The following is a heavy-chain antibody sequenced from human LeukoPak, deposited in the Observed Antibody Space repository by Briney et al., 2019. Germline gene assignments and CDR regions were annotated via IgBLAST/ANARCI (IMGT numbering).Heavy chain of an antibody. J-gene: IGHJ4*02. V-gene: IGHV3-30*18. CDR3: AKGDTAMAPDY. Sequence: PGGSLRLSCAASGFSFSSNGMHWVRQAPGKGLEWVAVISYDGSNKYYADSVKGRFTISRDNSKNMLYLQMNSLRAEDTAVYYCAKGDTAMAPDYWGQGTLVTVSS. CDR1: GFSFSSNG. CDR2: ISYDGSNK. D-gene: IGHD5-18*01.